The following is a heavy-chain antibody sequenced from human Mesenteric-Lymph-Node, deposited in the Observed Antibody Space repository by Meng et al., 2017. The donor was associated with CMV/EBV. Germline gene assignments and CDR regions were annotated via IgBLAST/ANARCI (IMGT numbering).Heavy chain of an antibody. CDR3: AKESIPIAARTETNHFDY. Sequence: GESLKISCAAGGFTFSNYAMSWVRQAPGKGLEWVSSIYSAGVSTYYAESLKGRFTISRDNSRNTLYLQMNSLRAEDTAIYYCAKESIPIAARTETNHFDYWGQGTLVTVSS. CDR1: GFTFSNYA. V-gene: IGHV3-23*03. J-gene: IGHJ4*02. CDR2: IYSAGVST. D-gene: IGHD6-6*01.